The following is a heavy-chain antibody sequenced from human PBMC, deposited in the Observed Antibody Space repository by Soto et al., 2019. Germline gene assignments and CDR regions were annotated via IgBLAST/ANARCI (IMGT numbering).Heavy chain of an antibody. CDR2: INRDGSST. J-gene: IGHJ4*02. Sequence: EVQLAESGGGLVQPGGSLRLSCAASGFSFSSHWMHWIRQDPEKGLVWVSHINRDGSSTAYADSVKGRFTISRDNAKNTLYLQMDSLRADDTAVYYCAKPPISYCSSTSCYRYFDIWGQGTLVTVSS. D-gene: IGHD2-2*01. V-gene: IGHV3-74*01. CDR3: AKPPISYCSSTSCYRYFDI. CDR1: GFSFSSHW.